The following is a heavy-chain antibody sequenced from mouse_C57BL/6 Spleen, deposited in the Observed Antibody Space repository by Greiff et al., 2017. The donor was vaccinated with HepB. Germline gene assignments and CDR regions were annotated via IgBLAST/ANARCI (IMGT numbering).Heavy chain of an antibody. Sequence: QVQLQQPGAELVRPGSSVKLSCKASGYTFTSYWMHWVKQRPIQGLEWIGNIDPSDSETNYNEKFKDKATLTVDKSSSTAYMQLSSLTSEDSAVYYCSRRAYCSNYDWFAYWGQGTLVTVSA. CDR2: IDPSDSET. CDR1: GYTFTSYW. D-gene: IGHD2-5*01. CDR3: SRRAYCSNYDWFAY. J-gene: IGHJ3*01. V-gene: IGHV1-52*01.